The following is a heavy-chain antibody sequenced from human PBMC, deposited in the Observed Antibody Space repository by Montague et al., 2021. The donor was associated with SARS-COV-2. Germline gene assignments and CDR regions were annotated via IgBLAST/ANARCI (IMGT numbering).Heavy chain of an antibody. Sequence: TLSLMCTVSGDSISSGGYYWSWIRQHPGKGLEWIGYISYSGDTYYTPSLKSRITMSVDTSNNQFSLKLRSVTAADTAVYYCARDSSWTPFDLWGQGTLVTVSS. CDR2: ISYSGDT. J-gene: IGHJ4*02. V-gene: IGHV4-31*03. CDR3: ARDSSWTPFDL. D-gene: IGHD3/OR15-3a*01. CDR1: GDSISSGGYY.